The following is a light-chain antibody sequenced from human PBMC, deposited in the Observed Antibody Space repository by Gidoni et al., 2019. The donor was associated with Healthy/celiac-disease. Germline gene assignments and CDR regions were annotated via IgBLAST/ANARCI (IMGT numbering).Light chain of an antibody. Sequence: SLLPQPPSASGTPRQRVTISCSGSSSNIGSNTVNWYQQLPGTAPKLLIYSNNQRPSGVPDRFSGSKSGTSASLAISGLQSEDEADYYCAAWDDSLNGWVFGGGTKLTVL. CDR1: SSNIGSNT. V-gene: IGLV1-44*01. J-gene: IGLJ3*02. CDR2: SNN. CDR3: AAWDDSLNGWV.